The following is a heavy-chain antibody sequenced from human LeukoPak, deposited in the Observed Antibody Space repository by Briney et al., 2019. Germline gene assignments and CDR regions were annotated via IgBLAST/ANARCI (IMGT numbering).Heavy chain of an antibody. CDR1: GGSISSYY. Sequence: SETLSLTCTVSGGSISSYYWSWIRQPPGKGLEWIGYIYYSGSTNYNPSLKSRVTISVDTSKNQFSLKLSSVTAADTAVHYCARGPSGPTRVDAFDIWGQGTMVTVSS. J-gene: IGHJ3*02. V-gene: IGHV4-59*01. D-gene: IGHD6-19*01. CDR2: IYYSGST. CDR3: ARGPSGPTRVDAFDI.